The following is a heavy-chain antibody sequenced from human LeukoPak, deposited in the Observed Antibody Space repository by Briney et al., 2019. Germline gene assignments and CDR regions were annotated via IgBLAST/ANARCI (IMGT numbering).Heavy chain of an antibody. D-gene: IGHD5-18*01. CDR1: GGSISSSSYY. CDR2: IYYSGST. Sequence: SETLSLTCTVSGGSISSSSYYWGWIRQPPGKGLEWIGSIYYSGSTYYNPSLKSRVTISVDTSKNQFSLKLSSVTAADTAVYYCARTDTAMGYDYWGQGTLVTVSS. CDR3: ARTDTAMGYDY. J-gene: IGHJ4*02. V-gene: IGHV4-39*07.